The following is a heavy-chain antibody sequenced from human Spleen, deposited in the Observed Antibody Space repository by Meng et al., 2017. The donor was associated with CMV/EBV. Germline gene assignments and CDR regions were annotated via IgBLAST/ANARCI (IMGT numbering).Heavy chain of an antibody. Sequence: GASLKISCEGSGYTFGDYWISWVRQRPGKGLEWMGIIYPGDSDTRYNPSFQGLVTISADKSISTAYLQWSSLKASDTAMYYCASLVGHTNVFNYWGQGTLVTVSS. D-gene: IGHD2-8*01. CDR1: GYTFGDYW. V-gene: IGHV5-51*01. J-gene: IGHJ4*02. CDR3: ASLVGHTNVFNY. CDR2: IYPGDSDT.